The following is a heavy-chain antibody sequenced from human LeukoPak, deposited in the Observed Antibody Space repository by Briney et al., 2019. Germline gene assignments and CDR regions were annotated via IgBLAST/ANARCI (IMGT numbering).Heavy chain of an antibody. CDR3: ARERVGAFDY. V-gene: IGHV3-7*01. CDR1: GFTFSNYW. D-gene: IGHD1-26*01. Sequence: PGGSLRLSCAASGFTFSNYWMTWVRQAPGKGLEWVANMNQDGSEIYHVDSVKDRFTISRDNAMNSLYLQMNSLRAEDTAVYYCARERVGAFDYWGQGTLVTVSS. CDR2: MNQDGSEI. J-gene: IGHJ4*02.